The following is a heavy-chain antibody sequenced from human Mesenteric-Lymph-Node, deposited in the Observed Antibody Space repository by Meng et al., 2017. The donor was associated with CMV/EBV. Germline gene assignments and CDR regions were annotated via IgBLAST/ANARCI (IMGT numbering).Heavy chain of an antibody. CDR2: IKQDGSEK. D-gene: IGHD6-13*01. Sequence: GESLKISCAASGFIFSRYWMSWVRQAPGKGLEWVANIKQDGSEKYSVDSGRFSISRDNAKNSLYLQMNSLRVEDTAVYYCAKVPSSWFYYFDYWGQGTLVTVSS. CDR3: AKVPSSWFYYFDY. J-gene: IGHJ4*02. V-gene: IGHV3-7*03. CDR1: GFIFSRYW.